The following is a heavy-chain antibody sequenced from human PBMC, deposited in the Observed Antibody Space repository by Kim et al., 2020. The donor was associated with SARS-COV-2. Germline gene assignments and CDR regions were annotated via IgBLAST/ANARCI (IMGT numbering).Heavy chain of an antibody. CDR3: AKSPQGSDCSSTSCPDGEVYYYYGMDV. CDR1: GFTFSSYW. Sequence: GGSLRLSCAASGFTFSSYWMHWVRQAPGKGLVWVSRINSDGSSTSYADSVKGRFTISRDNAKNTLYLQMNSLRAEDTAVYYCAKSPQGSDCSSTSCPDGEVYYYYGMDVWGQGTTVTVSS. J-gene: IGHJ6*02. CDR2: INSDGSST. V-gene: IGHV3-74*01. D-gene: IGHD2-2*01.